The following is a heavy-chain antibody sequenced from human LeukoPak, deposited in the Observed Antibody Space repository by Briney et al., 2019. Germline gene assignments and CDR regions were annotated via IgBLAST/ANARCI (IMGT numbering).Heavy chain of an antibody. Sequence: ASVKVSRKASGYTFTSYGISWVRQAPGQGLEWMGWISAYNGNTNYAQKLQGRVTMTTDTSTSTAYMELRSLRSDDTAVYYCARDGRVVVTAPNDYWGQGTLVTVSS. J-gene: IGHJ4*02. V-gene: IGHV1-18*01. D-gene: IGHD2-21*02. CDR1: GYTFTSYG. CDR3: ARDGRVVVTAPNDY. CDR2: ISAYNGNT.